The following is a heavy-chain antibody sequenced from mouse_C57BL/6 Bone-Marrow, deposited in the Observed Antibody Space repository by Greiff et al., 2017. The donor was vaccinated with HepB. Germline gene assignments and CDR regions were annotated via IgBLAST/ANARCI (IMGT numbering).Heavy chain of an antibody. J-gene: IGHJ2*01. D-gene: IGHD2-3*01. CDR3: ARDGYYPYYFDY. V-gene: IGHV5-9*01. CDR2: ISGGGGNT. CDR1: GFTFSSYT. Sequence: DVHLVESGGGLVKPGGSLKLSCAASGFTFSSYTMSWVRQTPENRLEWVATISGGGGNTYYPDSVKGRFTISRDNAKNTLYLQMSSLRSEDTALYYCARDGYYPYYFDYWGQGTTLTVSS.